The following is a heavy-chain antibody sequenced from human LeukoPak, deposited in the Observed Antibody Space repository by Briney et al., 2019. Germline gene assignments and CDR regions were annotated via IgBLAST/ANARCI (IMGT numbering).Heavy chain of an antibody. CDR3: AREDYSNAFDY. CDR1: GFIFIGYG. D-gene: IGHD4-11*01. V-gene: IGHV3-21*01. Sequence: GGSLRLSCAASGFIFIGYGINWARQAPGKGLEWVSSISAGGTYIFYADSVKGRFTISRDNAKNSLYLQMNSLRAEDTAVYYCAREDYSNAFDYWGQGTLVTVSS. CDR2: ISAGGTYI. J-gene: IGHJ4*02.